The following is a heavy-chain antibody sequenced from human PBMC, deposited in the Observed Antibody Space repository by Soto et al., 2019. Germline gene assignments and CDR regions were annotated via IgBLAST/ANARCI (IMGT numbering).Heavy chain of an antibody. D-gene: IGHD2-21*02. J-gene: IGHJ6*02. CDR2: ISGSAAST. CDR3: ASLGVGDWANYYYYYGMDV. CDR1: GFTFSMYA. V-gene: IGHV3-23*01. Sequence: GVLRLSCEASGFTFSMYAINWVRQAPGKGLEWVSAISGSAASTYYADSVKGRFTISRDNSKNTLFLQMNSLRAEDTAVYYCASLGVGDWANYYYYYGMDVWGQGTTVTVSS.